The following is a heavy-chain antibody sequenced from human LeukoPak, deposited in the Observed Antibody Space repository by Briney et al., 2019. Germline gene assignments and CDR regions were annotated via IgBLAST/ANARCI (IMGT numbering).Heavy chain of an antibody. V-gene: IGHV4-4*07. CDR2: IYNSGST. CDR1: GGSISSYY. CDR3: AREEVGYVVVPAAEGYYYYYMDV. D-gene: IGHD2-2*01. J-gene: IGHJ6*03. Sequence: TASETLSLTCTVSGGSISSYYWSWIRQPARKGLEWIGRIYNSGSTNYNPSLKSRVTMSVDTSKNQFSLALGSVTAADTAVYYCAREEVGYVVVPAAEGYYYYYMDVWGKGTTVTVSS.